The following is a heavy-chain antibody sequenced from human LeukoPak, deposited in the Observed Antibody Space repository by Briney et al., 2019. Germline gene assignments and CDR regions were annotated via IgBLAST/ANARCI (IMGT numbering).Heavy chain of an antibody. Sequence: PGGSLRLSCAASGFTFSSYWMSWVRQAPGKGLEWVANIKQDGSEKYYVDSVKGRFTISRDNAKNSLYLQMNSLRAEDTAVYYCARVKWELLPLFDYWGQGTLVTVSS. V-gene: IGHV3-7*01. D-gene: IGHD1-26*01. CDR2: IKQDGSEK. J-gene: IGHJ4*02. CDR1: GFTFSSYW. CDR3: ARVKWELLPLFDY.